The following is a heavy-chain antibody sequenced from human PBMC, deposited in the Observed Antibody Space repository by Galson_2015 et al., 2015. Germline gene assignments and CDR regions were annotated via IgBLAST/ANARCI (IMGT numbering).Heavy chain of an antibody. D-gene: IGHD2-15*01. J-gene: IGHJ4*02. CDR1: GYSFNSYW. Sequence: QSGAEVKKPGDSLKISCKGSGYSFNSYWIGWVRQMPGKGLEWMGVIYPGDSDTRYSPSFQGQVTISADKSVSTAYLQWSTLKASDTAMYYCARRRGCSAGRSYFNDFDYWGQGTLVTVSS. CDR2: IYPGDSDT. V-gene: IGHV5-51*01. CDR3: ARRRGCSAGRSYFNDFDY.